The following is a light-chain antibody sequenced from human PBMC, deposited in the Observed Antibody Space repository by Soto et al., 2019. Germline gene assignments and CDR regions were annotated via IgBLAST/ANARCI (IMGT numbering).Light chain of an antibody. CDR2: DVI. CDR1: SSDVGGSIY. Sequence: QPVLAQPASMSGSPGQSITISCTGNSSDVGGSIYVSWYQQHPGNAPRLMIYDVINRASWVSNRFSGSKSGNTASLTISGLQAEDEADYHCSIYTTTNTVVFGGGTKLTVL. CDR3: SIYTTTNTVV. V-gene: IGLV2-14*01. J-gene: IGLJ2*01.